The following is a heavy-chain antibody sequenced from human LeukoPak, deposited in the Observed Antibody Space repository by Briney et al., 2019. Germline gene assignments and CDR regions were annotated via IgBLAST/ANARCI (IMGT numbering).Heavy chain of an antibody. Sequence: GESLRLSCAASGFTFSSYSMNWVRQAPGKGLEWISSISSGTSYISYADSVKGRFTISRDNSKNTLYLQMNSLRAEDTAVYYCARGRGVVISVFDIWGQGTMVTVSS. CDR1: GFTFSSYS. CDR3: ARGRGVVISVFDI. D-gene: IGHD3-22*01. V-gene: IGHV3-21*01. CDR2: ISSGTSYI. J-gene: IGHJ3*02.